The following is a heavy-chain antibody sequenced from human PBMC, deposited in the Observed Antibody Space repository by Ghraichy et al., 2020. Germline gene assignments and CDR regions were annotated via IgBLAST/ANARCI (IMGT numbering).Heavy chain of an antibody. CDR2: IRSKAYGGTP. CDR1: GFTFGDYT. Sequence: GSLRLSCTASGFTFGDYTMSWFRQAPGKGLEWIGFIRSKAYGGTPEYAASVKGRFTVSRDDSKSIAYLQMNNLKTEDTAVYYCCRDYFATGTANYYYYGMDVWGQGTTVTVSS. V-gene: IGHV3-49*03. D-gene: IGHD2-15*01. J-gene: IGHJ6*02. CDR3: CRDYFATGTANYYYYGMDV.